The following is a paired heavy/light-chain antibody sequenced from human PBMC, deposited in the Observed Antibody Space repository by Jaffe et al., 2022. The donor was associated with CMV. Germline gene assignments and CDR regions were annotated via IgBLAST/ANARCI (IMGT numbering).Light chain of an antibody. CDR1: QSVSSGY. CDR3: QQYSSSPYT. Sequence: EIVLTQSPGTLSLSPGERATLSCRASQSVSSGYLAWYQQKPGQAPRLLIYGASSRATGIPDRFSGSGSGAAFTLTISRLEPEDFALYYCQQYSSSPYTFGQGTKLEIK. J-gene: IGKJ2*01. CDR2: GAS. V-gene: IGKV3-20*01.
Heavy chain of an antibody. J-gene: IGHJ4*02. D-gene: IGHD6-19*01. Sequence: QLHLQESGPGLVKASETLSLTCTVSGDSISSSSYYWGWIRQPPGKGLEWIGSIYSGGSTSHHPSLKSRVTISVDTSKNQFSLTLRSLTAADTAVYYCARPVDQWLAGGFDYWGQGTLVTVSS. V-gene: IGHV4-39*01. CDR3: ARPVDQWLAGGFDY. CDR1: GDSISSSSYY. CDR2: IYSGGST.